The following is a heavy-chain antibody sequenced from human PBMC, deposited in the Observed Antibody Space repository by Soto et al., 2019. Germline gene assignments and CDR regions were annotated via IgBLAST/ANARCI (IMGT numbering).Heavy chain of an antibody. CDR3: ARHEWLQLWLVTEY. CDR1: GGSFSGYY. J-gene: IGHJ4*02. CDR2: INHSGST. V-gene: IGHV4-34*01. Sequence: SETLSLTCAVYGGSFSGYYWSWIRQPPGKGLEWIGEINHSGSTNYNPSLKSRVTISVDTSKNQFSLKLSSVTAADTAVYYCARHEWLQLWLVTEYWGQGALVTVSS. D-gene: IGHD5-18*01.